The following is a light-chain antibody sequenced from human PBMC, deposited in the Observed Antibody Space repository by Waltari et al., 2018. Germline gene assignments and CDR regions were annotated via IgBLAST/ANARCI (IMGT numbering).Light chain of an antibody. V-gene: IGLV7-46*01. CDR2: DTS. CDR3: RLSYNSAVV. J-gene: IGLJ2*01. Sequence: QPVVTQEPSLTVSPGGTVPLTCSSSTGPVTSSHFPCWFQHRPGQAPRTLISDTSNTYSWTPARFSGSLVEGKAALTLSGAQPDDDADYYCRLSYNSAVVFGRGTKLTVL. CDR1: TGPVTSSHF.